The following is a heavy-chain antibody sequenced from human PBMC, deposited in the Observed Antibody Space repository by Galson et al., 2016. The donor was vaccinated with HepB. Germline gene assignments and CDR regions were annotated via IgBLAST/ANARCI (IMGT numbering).Heavy chain of an antibody. Sequence: SVKVSCKASGYTFTSYSINLVRQAPGQGLEWMGWISAYNGNTHYAQKLQGRVTMTTDTSTSTAYMELRSLRSDDTAVYYCARSAGISAIGDPHWGQGTLVTVSS. CDR1: GYTFTSYS. CDR3: ARSAGISAIGDPH. J-gene: IGHJ4*02. V-gene: IGHV1-18*01. CDR2: ISAYNGNT. D-gene: IGHD6-13*01.